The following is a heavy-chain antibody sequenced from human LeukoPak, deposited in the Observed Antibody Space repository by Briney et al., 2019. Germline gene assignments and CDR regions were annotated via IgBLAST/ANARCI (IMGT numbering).Heavy chain of an antibody. Sequence: SETLSLTCTVSGGSISSSSYYWGWIRQPPGKGPEWIGSIYYSGSTYYNPSLKSRVTISVDTSKNQFSLKLSSVTAADTAVYYCAGDGIAARRGFDLWGRGTLVTVSS. V-gene: IGHV4-39*07. D-gene: IGHD6-6*01. CDR2: IYYSGST. J-gene: IGHJ2*01. CDR3: AGDGIAARRGFDL. CDR1: GGSISSSSYY.